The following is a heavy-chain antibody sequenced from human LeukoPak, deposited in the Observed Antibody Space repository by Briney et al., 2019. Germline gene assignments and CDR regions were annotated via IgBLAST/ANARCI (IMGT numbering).Heavy chain of an antibody. CDR1: GFTFSSSA. CDR2: ISDSGGDS. CDR3: TKGGSYAPLDY. V-gene: IGHV3-23*01. D-gene: IGHD1-26*01. Sequence: GGSLRLSCAASGFTFSSSAMTWVRQAPGKGLEWVSAISDSGGDSIYTDSVEGRFSISRDNSKNTLYLQMNTLRAEDTAVYFCTKGGSYAPLDYWGQGTLVTVSS. J-gene: IGHJ4*02.